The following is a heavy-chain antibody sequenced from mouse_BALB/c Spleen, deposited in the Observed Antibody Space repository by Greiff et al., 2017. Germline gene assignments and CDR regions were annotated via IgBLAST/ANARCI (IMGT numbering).Heavy chain of an antibody. CDR2: ISYSGST. CDR3: ARPYGNHWYFDV. V-gene: IGHV3-8*02. Sequence: EVKLVESGPSLVKPSQTLSLTCSVTGDSITSGYWNWIRKFPGNKLEYMGYISYSGSTYYNPSLKSRISITRDTSKNQYYLQLNSVTTEDTATYYCARPYGNHWYFDVWGAGTTVTVSS. CDR1: GDSITSGY. J-gene: IGHJ1*01. D-gene: IGHD2-1*01.